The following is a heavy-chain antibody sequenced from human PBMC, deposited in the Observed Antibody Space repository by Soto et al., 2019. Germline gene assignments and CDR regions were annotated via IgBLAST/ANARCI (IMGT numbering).Heavy chain of an antibody. Sequence: SETLSLTCTVSGGSISSYYWSWIRQPPGKGLEWIGYIYYSGSTNYNPSLKSRVTISVDTSKNQFSLKLSSVTAADTAVYYWARDTVAGGPDAFDIWGHGTMVTVSS. CDR3: ARDTVAGGPDAFDI. CDR1: GGSISSYY. V-gene: IGHV4-59*01. CDR2: IYYSGST. J-gene: IGHJ3*02. D-gene: IGHD2-15*01.